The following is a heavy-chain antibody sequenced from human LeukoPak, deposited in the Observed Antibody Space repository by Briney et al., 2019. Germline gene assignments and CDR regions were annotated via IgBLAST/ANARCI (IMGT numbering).Heavy chain of an antibody. CDR2: ISYDGSNK. D-gene: IGHD6-19*01. J-gene: IGHJ6*02. Sequence: PGGSLRLSCAASGFTFSSYSMNWVRQAPGKGLEWVAVISYDGSNKYYADSVKGRFTISRDNSKNTLYLQMNSLRAEDTAVYYCARAAYSSGWYPFPYYYGMDVWGQGTTVTVSS. V-gene: IGHV3-30*03. CDR1: GFTFSSYS. CDR3: ARAAYSSGWYPFPYYYGMDV.